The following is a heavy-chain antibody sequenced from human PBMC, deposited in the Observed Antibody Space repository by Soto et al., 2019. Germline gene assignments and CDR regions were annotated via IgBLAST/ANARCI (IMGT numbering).Heavy chain of an antibody. J-gene: IGHJ4*02. D-gene: IGHD6-19*01. V-gene: IGHV3-23*01. Sequence: PGGSLRLSCAASGLTFSSYAMSWVRQAPEKGLEWVSAIRSSGDNTYYADSVKGRFTISRDNSKSMLYLQMDSLRAEDTAVYYCAKLPVAGSSTVDYWGQGTLVTVSS. CDR3: AKLPVAGSSTVDY. CDR2: IRSSGDNT. CDR1: GLTFSSYA.